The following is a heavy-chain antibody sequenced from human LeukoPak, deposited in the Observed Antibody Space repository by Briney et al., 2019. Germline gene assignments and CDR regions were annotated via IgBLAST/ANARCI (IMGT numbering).Heavy chain of an antibody. V-gene: IGHV1-46*01. CDR1: GYTFTSYY. D-gene: IGHD3-3*01. J-gene: IGHJ4*02. Sequence: GASVKVSCKASGYTFTSYYMHWVRQAPGQGLEWMGLINPSGGSTSYAQKFQGRVTMTRDMSTSTVYMELSSLRSEDTAVYYCARDTGTPYYDFWSGYNDYWGQGTLVTVSS. CDR3: ARDTGTPYYDFWSGYNDY. CDR2: INPSGGST.